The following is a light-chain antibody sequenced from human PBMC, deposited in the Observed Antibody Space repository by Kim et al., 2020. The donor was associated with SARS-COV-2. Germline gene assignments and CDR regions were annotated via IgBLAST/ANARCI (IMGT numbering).Light chain of an antibody. Sequence: SESVGDRVTITCRASQSISSWLAWYQQKPGKAPKLLIYKASSLESGVPSRFSGSGSGTEFTLTISSLQPDDFATYYCQQYNSYPWTFGQGTKVEIK. V-gene: IGKV1-5*03. CDR2: KAS. CDR1: QSISSW. CDR3: QQYNSYPWT. J-gene: IGKJ1*01.